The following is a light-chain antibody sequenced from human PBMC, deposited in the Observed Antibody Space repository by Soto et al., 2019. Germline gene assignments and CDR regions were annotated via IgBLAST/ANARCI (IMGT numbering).Light chain of an antibody. V-gene: IGKV3-20*01. Sequence: EIVLTQSPGTLSLSPGERATLSCRASQSVSNNYLAWYQQKPGQAPRLLIYGASNRATGLQDRFSGSGSGTDFTLTISRLEPEDFAVYYCQQYGSSGTFGQGTKVAIK. CDR1: QSVSNNY. CDR2: GAS. CDR3: QQYGSSGT. J-gene: IGKJ1*01.